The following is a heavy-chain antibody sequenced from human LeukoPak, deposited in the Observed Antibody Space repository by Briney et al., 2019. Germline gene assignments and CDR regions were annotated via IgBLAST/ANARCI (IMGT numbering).Heavy chain of an antibody. CDR3: ARGDGFDY. CDR2: IYYSGST. J-gene: IGHJ4*02. CDR1: GGSISSYY. Sequence: SETLSLTCTVSGGSISSYYWSWIRQPPGKGLEWIGYIYYSGSTNYSPSLKSRVTISIDTSKNQFSLKLSSVTAADTAVYYCARGDGFDYWGQGTLVTVSS. V-gene: IGHV4-59*01. D-gene: IGHD3-16*01.